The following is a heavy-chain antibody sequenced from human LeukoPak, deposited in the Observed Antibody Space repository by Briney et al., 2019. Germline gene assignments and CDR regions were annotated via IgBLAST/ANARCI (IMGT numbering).Heavy chain of an antibody. D-gene: IGHD2-2*01. CDR3: ARDVVVVPANWFDP. Sequence: GASVKVSCKASGYTFTGYYMHWARQAPGQGLEWMGWISAYNGNTNYAQKLQGRVTMTTDTSTSTAYMELRSLRSDDTAVYYCARDVVVVPANWFDPWGQGTLVTVSS. J-gene: IGHJ5*02. CDR2: ISAYNGNT. CDR1: GYTFTGYY. V-gene: IGHV1-18*04.